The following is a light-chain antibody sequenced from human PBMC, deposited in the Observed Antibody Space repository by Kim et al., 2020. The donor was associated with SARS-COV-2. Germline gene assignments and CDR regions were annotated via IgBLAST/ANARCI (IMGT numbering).Light chain of an antibody. CDR3: QQYGSAPLT. CDR1: QTVTRNY. J-gene: IGKJ5*01. Sequence: YPGERATPSCRASQTVTRNYLAWYQQKPGQAPRVLISGASTRAPGVPDRFTGSGSGTDFTLTISGLEPDDFAVYICQQYGSAPLTFGGGTRLEIK. V-gene: IGKV3-20*01. CDR2: GAS.